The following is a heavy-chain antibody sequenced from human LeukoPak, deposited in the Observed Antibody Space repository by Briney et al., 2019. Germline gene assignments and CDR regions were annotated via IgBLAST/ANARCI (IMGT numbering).Heavy chain of an antibody. CDR3: ARGIEVAGYYYYGMDV. Sequence: GESLKISCKGSGYSFTSYWIGWVRQMPGKGLEWMGMIYPGDSDTRYSPSFQGQVTISADKSISTAYLQWSSLKASDTAMYYCARGIEVAGYYYYGMDVWGQGTTVTVSS. V-gene: IGHV5-51*01. J-gene: IGHJ6*02. D-gene: IGHD6-19*01. CDR1: GYSFTSYW. CDR2: IYPGDSDT.